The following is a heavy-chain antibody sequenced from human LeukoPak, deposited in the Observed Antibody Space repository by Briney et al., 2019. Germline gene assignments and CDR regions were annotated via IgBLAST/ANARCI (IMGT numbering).Heavy chain of an antibody. CDR1: GFNFSTYW. CDR2: ISSSGSTK. D-gene: IGHD3-16*01. J-gene: IGHJ4*02. Sequence: GGSLRLSCTASGFNFSTYWMTWVRQVPGKGLEWVSYISSSGSTKYYADSVKGRFSISRDNAKNSVYLQLNSLRVEDTAVYYCARNRGTVDYWGQGTLVTVSS. CDR3: ARNRGTVDY. V-gene: IGHV3-48*01.